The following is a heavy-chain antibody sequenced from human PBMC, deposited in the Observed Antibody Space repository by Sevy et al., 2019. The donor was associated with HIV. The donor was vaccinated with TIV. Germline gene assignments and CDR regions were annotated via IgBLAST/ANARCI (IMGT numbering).Heavy chain of an antibody. D-gene: IGHD1-26*01. CDR1: GFTFSDYY. CDR3: ARCRVVAADYYFEY. CDR2: ISSRRSYT. J-gene: IGHJ4*02. Sequence: GGSLRLSCAASGFTFSDYYMTWIRQAPGKGLEWISYISSRRSYTNYADSVKGRFTISRDNAKNSLYLQMNSLRAEDAAVYYCARCRVVAADYYFEYWGRGTLVTVSS. V-gene: IGHV3-11*06.